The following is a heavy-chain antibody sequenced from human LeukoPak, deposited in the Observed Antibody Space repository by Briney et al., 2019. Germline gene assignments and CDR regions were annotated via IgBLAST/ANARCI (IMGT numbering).Heavy chain of an antibody. V-gene: IGHV1-8*03. CDR1: GYTFTSYD. J-gene: IGHJ4*02. D-gene: IGHD5-24*01. Sequence: ASVKVSCKASGYTFTSYDINWVRQAAGQGLEWMGWMNPNSGNTGYAQKFQGRVTITRNTSISTAYMELSSLRSEDTAVYYCATGVGEMATNYYFDYWGQGTLVTVSS. CDR2: MNPNSGNT. CDR3: ATGVGEMATNYYFDY.